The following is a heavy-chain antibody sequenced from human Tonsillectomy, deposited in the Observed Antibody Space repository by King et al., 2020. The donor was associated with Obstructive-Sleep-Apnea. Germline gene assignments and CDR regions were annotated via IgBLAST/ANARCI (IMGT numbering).Heavy chain of an antibody. J-gene: IGHJ4*02. CDR2: ISYDGSNK. D-gene: IGHD6-19*01. Sequence: VQLVESGGGVVQPGRSLRLSCAASGFTFSSYAMHWVRQAPGKGLEWVAVISYDGSNKYYADSVKGRFTISRDNSKNTLYLQMNSLRVEDTAVYYCARGGRGAVAGNYFDYWGQGTLVTVSS. CDR1: GFTFSSYA. CDR3: ARGGRGAVAGNYFDY. V-gene: IGHV3-30*04.